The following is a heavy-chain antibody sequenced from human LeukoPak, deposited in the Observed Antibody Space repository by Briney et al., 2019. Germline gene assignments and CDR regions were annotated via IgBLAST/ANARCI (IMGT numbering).Heavy chain of an antibody. CDR2: ISSGSSHI. V-gene: IGHV3-21*06. Sequence: GGSLRLSCAASGFSFSDYNMNWVRQAPGKGLEWVSSISSGSSHIYYADSVKGRFTISRDNAKNSLYLQMNSLRAEDTAVYYCARDREQWLVRRFDYWGQGTLVTVSS. J-gene: IGHJ4*02. CDR1: GFSFSDYN. D-gene: IGHD6-19*01. CDR3: ARDREQWLVRRFDY.